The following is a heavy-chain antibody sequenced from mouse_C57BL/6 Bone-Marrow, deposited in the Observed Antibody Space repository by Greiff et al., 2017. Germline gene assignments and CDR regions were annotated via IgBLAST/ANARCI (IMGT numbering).Heavy chain of an antibody. CDR2: IYPGSGST. V-gene: IGHV1-55*01. CDR1: GYTFTSYW. J-gene: IGHJ4*01. CDR3: ARGLYAMDY. Sequence: QVHVKQSGAELVKPGASVKMSCKASGYTFTSYWITWVKQRPGQGLEWIGDIYPGSGSTNYNEKFKSKATLTVDTSSSTAYMQLSSLTSEDSAVYYCARGLYAMDYWGQGTSVTVSS.